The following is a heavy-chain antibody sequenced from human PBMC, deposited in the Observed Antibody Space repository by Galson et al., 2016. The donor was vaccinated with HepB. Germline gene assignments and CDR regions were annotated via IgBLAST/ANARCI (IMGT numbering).Heavy chain of an antibody. CDR1: GFNFNNYT. D-gene: IGHD6-13*01. V-gene: IGHV3-48*02. CDR2: ISSGSSII. Sequence: SLRLSCAASGFNFNNYTINWVRQAPGKGLEWISYISSGSSIIYYADSVRGRFTISRDSAKNSVYLRMNSLRDEDTAVYYCARNPDSSTWYMSWYFDLWGRGTLVTVSS. CDR3: ARNPDSSTWYMSWYFDL. J-gene: IGHJ2*01.